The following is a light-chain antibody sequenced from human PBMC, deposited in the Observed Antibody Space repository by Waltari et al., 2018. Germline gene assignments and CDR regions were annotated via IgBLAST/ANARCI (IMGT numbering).Light chain of an antibody. CDR2: KTS. CDR1: QSISKL. J-gene: IGKJ4*01. V-gene: IGKV1-39*01. Sequence: DIQMTQSPFSLSASVGDRVIITCRASQSISKLLNWFQQKPGKAPKILIYKTSTLQTGVPSRFSASGSGAHFTLTISNLQPEDFGTYYCHQSDDVPLTFGGGTKLEI. CDR3: HQSDDVPLT.